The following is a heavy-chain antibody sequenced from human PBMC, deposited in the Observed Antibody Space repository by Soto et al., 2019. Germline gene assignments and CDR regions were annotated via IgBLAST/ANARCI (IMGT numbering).Heavy chain of an antibody. Sequence: PSETLSLTCTVSGAALSSGGYFYTWFRQPPGKGLEWLGYIYYSGGTNYNPSLKSRVTISLDKSKSQLSLRLISVTAADTAVYYCTREKSDDNYFDPWGPGTLVTVSS. V-gene: IGHV4-61*08. CDR3: TREKSDDNYFDP. J-gene: IGHJ5*02. CDR1: GAALSSGGYF. CDR2: IYYSGGT.